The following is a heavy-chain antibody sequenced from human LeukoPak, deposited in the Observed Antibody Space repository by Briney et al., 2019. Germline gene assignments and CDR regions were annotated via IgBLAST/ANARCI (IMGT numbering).Heavy chain of an antibody. Sequence: GGSLRLSCAASGFTFSSYGMSWVRQAPGKGLEWVSAISGSGGSTYYADSVKGRFTISGDNSKNTLYLQMNSLRAEDTAVYYCAKDRPQPYYYGSGSPYWGQGTLVTVSS. CDR2: ISGSGGST. CDR1: GFTFSSYG. CDR3: AKDRPQPYYYGSGSPY. J-gene: IGHJ4*02. D-gene: IGHD3-10*01. V-gene: IGHV3-23*01.